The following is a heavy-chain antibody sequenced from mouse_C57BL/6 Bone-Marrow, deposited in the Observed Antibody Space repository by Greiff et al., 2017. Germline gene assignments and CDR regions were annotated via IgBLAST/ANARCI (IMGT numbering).Heavy chain of an antibody. CDR3: ARWGYGNYGAWFAY. CDR2: INPSNGGT. Sequence: QVQLQQPGPDLVKPGASVKLSCKASGYTFTSYWMHWVKQRPGQGLEWIGNINPSNGGTNYNEKFKSKATLIVDKASSTSYMQLSSLTSEDSAVYYGARWGYGNYGAWFAYWGQGTLVTVSA. J-gene: IGHJ3*01. D-gene: IGHD2-10*02. V-gene: IGHV1-53*01. CDR1: GYTFTSYW.